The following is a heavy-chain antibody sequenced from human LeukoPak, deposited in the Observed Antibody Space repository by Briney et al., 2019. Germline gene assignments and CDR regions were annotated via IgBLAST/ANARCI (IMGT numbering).Heavy chain of an antibody. CDR1: GYTFTSYD. CDR3: ARLDPDSSGYSFDY. Sequence: ASVKVSCKASGYTFTSYDINWVRQATGQGLEWTGWMNPNSGNTGYAQKFQGRVTMTRNTSISTAYMELSSLRSEDTAVYYCARLDPDSSGYSFDYWGQGTLVTVSS. D-gene: IGHD3-22*01. V-gene: IGHV1-8*01. J-gene: IGHJ4*02. CDR2: MNPNSGNT.